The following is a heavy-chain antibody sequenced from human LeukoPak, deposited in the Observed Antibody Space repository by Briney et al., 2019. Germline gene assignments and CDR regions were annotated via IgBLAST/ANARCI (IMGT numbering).Heavy chain of an antibody. V-gene: IGHV3-15*01. D-gene: IGHD3-10*01. CDR1: GFTFSNAW. CDR3: YRYYSPSGIYWGSSNWFDP. J-gene: IGHJ5*02. CDR2: IKSKTDGGTT. Sequence: PGGSLRLSCAASGFTFSNAWMSWVRQAPGKGLEWVGRIKSKTDGGTTDYAGPVKGRFTISRDGSENTLYLQMNSLKTEDTAVYYCYRYYSPSGIYWGSSNWFDPWGQRTLVTVSS.